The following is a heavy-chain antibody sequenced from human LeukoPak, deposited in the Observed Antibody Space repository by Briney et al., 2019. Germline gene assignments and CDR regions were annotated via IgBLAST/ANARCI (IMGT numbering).Heavy chain of an antibody. V-gene: IGHV3-74*01. CDR1: GFTFSSYW. D-gene: IGHD3-9*01. CDR3: ARPRNDILSGFHYYYGMDV. CDR2: INSDGRST. J-gene: IGHJ6*02. Sequence: GGSLRLSCAASGFTFSSYWMHWVRQAPGKGLVWVSRINSDGRSTSYADSVKGRFTISKDNAKNTVYLQMNSLRAEDTAVYYCARPRNDILSGFHYYYGMDVWGQGTTVTVSS.